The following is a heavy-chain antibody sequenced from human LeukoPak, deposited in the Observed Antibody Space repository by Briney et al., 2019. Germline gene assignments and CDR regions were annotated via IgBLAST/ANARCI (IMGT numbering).Heavy chain of an antibody. D-gene: IGHD3-10*01. CDR2: ISETGSIM. CDR3: VRDTMGWNYYGLDV. V-gene: IGHV3-48*03. Sequence: GGSLRLSCAASGFTFSNYELNWVRQAPGKGLEWVAYISETGSIMYYGDSVRGRFTISRDNAEHSLYLHMNTLRAEDTAVYYCVRDTMGWNYYGLDVWGQGTTVTVSS. CDR1: GFTFSNYE. J-gene: IGHJ6*02.